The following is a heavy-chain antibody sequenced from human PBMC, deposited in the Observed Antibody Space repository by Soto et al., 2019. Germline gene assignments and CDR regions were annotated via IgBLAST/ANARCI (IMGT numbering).Heavy chain of an antibody. D-gene: IGHD2-2*01. J-gene: IGHJ4*02. Sequence: ETLSLTCTVSGGSISSYYWSWIRQPAGKGLEWIGRIYTSGSTNYNPSLKSRVTMSVDTSKNQFSLKLSSVTAADTAVYYCAREGYCSSTSCYLWHFDYWGQGTLVTVSS. V-gene: IGHV4-4*07. CDR3: AREGYCSSTSCYLWHFDY. CDR2: IYTSGST. CDR1: GGSISSYY.